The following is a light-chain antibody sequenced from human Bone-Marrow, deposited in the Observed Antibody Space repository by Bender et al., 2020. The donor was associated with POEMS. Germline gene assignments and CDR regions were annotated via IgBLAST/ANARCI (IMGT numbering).Light chain of an antibody. J-gene: IGLJ3*02. CDR2: INN. CDR1: CSNIGTNP. V-gene: IGLV1-44*01. CDR3: AAWEDSLNGWV. Sequence: QSVLTQPPSASGTPGQRVTISCSGSCSNIGTNPVNWYQQLPGTAPKLLIYINNQRPSGVPGRFSGSKSGTSASLAISGLQSEDEADYYCAAWEDSLNGWVFGGGTKLTVL.